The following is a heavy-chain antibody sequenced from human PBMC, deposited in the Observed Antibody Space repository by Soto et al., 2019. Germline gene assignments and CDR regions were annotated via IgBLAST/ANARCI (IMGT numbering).Heavy chain of an antibody. J-gene: IGHJ3*02. CDR3: AKVGAPKVLHDAFDI. V-gene: IGHV3-30*18. CDR2: ISYDGSNK. CDR1: GFTVSSYG. Sequence: GGSLRLSCAASGFTVSSYGMHWVRQAPGKGLEWVAVISYDGSNKYYADSVKGRFTISRDNSKNTLYLQMNSLRAEDTAVYYCAKVGAPKVLHDAFDIWGQGTMVTVSS. D-gene: IGHD1-1*01.